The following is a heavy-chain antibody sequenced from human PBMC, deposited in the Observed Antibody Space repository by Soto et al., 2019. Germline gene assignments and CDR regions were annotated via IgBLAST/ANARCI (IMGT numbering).Heavy chain of an antibody. CDR2: ISWNSGSI. Sequence: EVQLVESGGGLAQPGRSLRLSCAASGFTFDDYAMHWVRQAPGKGLEWVSGISWNSGSIGYADSVKGRFTISRDNAKNSLYLQMNSLRAEDTALYYCAKDISTVGDWYFDLWGRGTLVTVSS. J-gene: IGHJ2*01. CDR1: GFTFDDYA. V-gene: IGHV3-9*01. D-gene: IGHD3-16*02. CDR3: AKDISTVGDWYFDL.